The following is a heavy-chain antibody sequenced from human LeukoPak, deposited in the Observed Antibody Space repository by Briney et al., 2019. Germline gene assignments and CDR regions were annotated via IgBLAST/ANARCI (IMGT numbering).Heavy chain of an antibody. D-gene: IGHD5-12*01. J-gene: IGHJ4*02. CDR2: ISYDGSNK. CDR3: ARDDKYSGYDSDY. Sequence: LGGSLRLSCAAAGFTFSSYAMHWVRQAPGKGLEWVAVISYDGSNKYYADSVKGRFTISRDNSKNTLYLQMNSLRAEDTAVYYCARDDKYSGYDSDYWGQGTLFTVSS. V-gene: IGHV3-30-3*01. CDR1: GFTFSSYA.